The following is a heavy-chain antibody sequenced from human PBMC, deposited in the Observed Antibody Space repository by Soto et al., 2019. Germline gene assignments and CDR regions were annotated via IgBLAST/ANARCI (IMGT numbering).Heavy chain of an antibody. CDR3: AGGGYCTSTSCYLNWFDP. CDR2: ISYDGSNK. Sequence: QVQLVESGGGVVQPGRSLRLSCAASGFTFSSYAMHWVRQAPGKGLEWVAVISYDGSNKCYADSVKGRFTISRDNPKNTLYLQMNSLRAEDTAVYYCAGGGYCTSTSCYLNWFDPWGQGTLVSVSS. D-gene: IGHD2-2*01. J-gene: IGHJ5*02. V-gene: IGHV3-30-3*01. CDR1: GFTFSSYA.